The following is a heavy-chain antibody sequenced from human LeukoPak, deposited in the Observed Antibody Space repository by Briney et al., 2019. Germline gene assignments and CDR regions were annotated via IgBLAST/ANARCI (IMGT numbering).Heavy chain of an antibody. J-gene: IGHJ4*02. CDR1: GYTFTSYG. CDR2: ISAYNGNA. CDR3: ARSSILTGYCSGGSCYSAFDY. Sequence: ASVKVSCKASGYTFTSYGISWVRQAPGQGLEWMGWISAYNGNANYAQKFQGRVTMTTDKSTSTGYMEQRSLRSDDTAVYYCARSSILTGYCSGGSCYSAFDYWGQGTLVTVSS. D-gene: IGHD2-15*01. V-gene: IGHV1-18*01.